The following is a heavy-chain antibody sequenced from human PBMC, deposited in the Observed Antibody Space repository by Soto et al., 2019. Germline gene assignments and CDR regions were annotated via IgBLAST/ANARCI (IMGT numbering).Heavy chain of an antibody. D-gene: IGHD3-3*01. J-gene: IGHJ4*02. Sequence: QVQLVESGGGVVQPGRSLRLSCAASGFTFSSYGMHWVRQAPGKGLEWVAVISYDGSNKYYADSVKGRFTISRDNSKNTVYLQMNSLRAEDTAVYHCAKGLTIFGVVIIDAFDYWGQGTLVTVSS. CDR2: ISYDGSNK. V-gene: IGHV3-30*18. CDR3: AKGLTIFGVVIIDAFDY. CDR1: GFTFSSYG.